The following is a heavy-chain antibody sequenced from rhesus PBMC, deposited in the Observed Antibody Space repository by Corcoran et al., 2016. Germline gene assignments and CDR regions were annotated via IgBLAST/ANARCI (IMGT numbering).Heavy chain of an antibody. J-gene: IGHJ4*01. Sequence: QVKLQQWGEGLVKPSETLSLTCAVYGGSISGYYYWSWIRQPPGKGLEWIGYIYGNSASTNYHPSRKNRVTISKDTSKNQFSLKLSSVTAADTAVYYCARDRYSWNDPRRFDYWGQGVLVTVSS. CDR2: IYGNSAST. CDR3: ARDRYSWNDPRRFDY. V-gene: IGHV4-73*01. D-gene: IGHD1-14*01. CDR1: GGSISGYYY.